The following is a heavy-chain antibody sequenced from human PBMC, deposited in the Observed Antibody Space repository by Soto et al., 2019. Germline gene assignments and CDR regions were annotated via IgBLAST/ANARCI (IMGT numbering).Heavy chain of an antibody. J-gene: IGHJ6*02. V-gene: IGHV4-31*03. Sequence: QVQLQESGPGLVKPSQTLSLTCTVSGGSISSGGYYWSWIRQHPGKGLEWIGYIYYSGSTYYNPSLNSRVTISVDTSKNQFSLKLTSVTAADTAVYYCARGGRRSPGMDVGGQGTTVTVSS. CDR2: IYYSGST. CDR1: GGSISSGGYY. CDR3: ARGGRRSPGMDV.